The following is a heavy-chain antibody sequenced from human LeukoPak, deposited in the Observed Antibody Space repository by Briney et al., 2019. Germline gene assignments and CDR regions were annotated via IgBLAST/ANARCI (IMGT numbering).Heavy chain of an antibody. D-gene: IGHD5-12*01. CDR3: ARNSGYDWGEGMDV. CDR1: GGTFSSYT. J-gene: IGHJ6*02. Sequence: AVKVSCTASGGTFSSYTISWVRQAPGQGLEWMGRIIPILGIANYAQKFQGRVTITADKSTSTAYMELSSLRSEDTAVYYCARNSGYDWGEGMDVWGQGTTVTVSS. CDR2: IIPILGIA. V-gene: IGHV1-69*02.